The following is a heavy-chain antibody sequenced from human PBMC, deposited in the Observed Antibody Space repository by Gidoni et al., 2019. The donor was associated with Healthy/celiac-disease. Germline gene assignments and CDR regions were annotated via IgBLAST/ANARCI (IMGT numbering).Heavy chain of an antibody. J-gene: IGHJ4*02. Sequence: QVQLVQSGDEVTKPGSSVKVSCKASGGTFSSYAISWVRQAPGQGLEWMGGIIPIFGTANYAQKFQGRVTITADESTSTAYMELSSLRSEDTAVYYCAMGDGYNYRPLYYFDYWGQGTLVTVSS. CDR1: GGTFSSYA. V-gene: IGHV1-69*01. CDR3: AMGDGYNYRPLYYFDY. D-gene: IGHD5-12*01. CDR2: IIPIFGTA.